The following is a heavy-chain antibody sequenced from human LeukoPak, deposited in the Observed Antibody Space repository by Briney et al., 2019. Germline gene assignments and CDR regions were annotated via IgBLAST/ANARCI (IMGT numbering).Heavy chain of an antibody. CDR1: GFTFSSNS. CDR2: ISSTGGTI. J-gene: IGHJ4*02. Sequence: PGGSLRLSCAASGFTFSSNSMNWVRQAPGKGLEWVSYISSTGGTIYYADSMKGRFTISRDNAKNSLYLQMNSPRVEDTAVYYCATLASTDGYWGQGTLVTVSS. V-gene: IGHV3-48*04. D-gene: IGHD1-1*01. CDR3: ATLASTDGY.